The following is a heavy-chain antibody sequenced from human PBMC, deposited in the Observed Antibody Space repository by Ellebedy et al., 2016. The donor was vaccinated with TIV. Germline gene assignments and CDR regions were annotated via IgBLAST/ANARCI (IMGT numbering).Heavy chain of an antibody. Sequence: GESLKISCAPSGFTVSSNYMSWVRQAPGKGLEWVSVIYSGDGTYYSDSVKDRFTISRDNSKNTLYLQMNSLRAEDTAVYYCARDHCSSTSCYDRSFDYWGQGTLVTVSS. D-gene: IGHD2-2*01. CDR3: ARDHCSSTSCYDRSFDY. V-gene: IGHV3-66*01. CDR2: IYSGDGT. J-gene: IGHJ4*02. CDR1: GFTVSSNY.